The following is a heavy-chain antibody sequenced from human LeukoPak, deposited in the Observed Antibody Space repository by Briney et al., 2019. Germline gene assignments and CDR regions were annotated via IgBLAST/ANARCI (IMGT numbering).Heavy chain of an antibody. D-gene: IGHD3-10*01. CDR3: AKDFGWFGESSLPDY. CDR1: GGTFSSYA. V-gene: IGHV1-69*06. CDR2: IIPIFGTA. J-gene: IGHJ4*02. Sequence: SVKVSCKASGGTFSSYAISWVRQAPGQGLEWMGGIIPIFGTANYAQKFQGRVTITADKSTSTAYMELSSLRSEDTAVYYCAKDFGWFGESSLPDYWGQGTLVTVSS.